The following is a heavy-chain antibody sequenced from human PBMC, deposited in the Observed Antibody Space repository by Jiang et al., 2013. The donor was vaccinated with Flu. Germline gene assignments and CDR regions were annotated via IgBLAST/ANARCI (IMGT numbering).Heavy chain of an antibody. CDR1: GYSFMNYD. D-gene: IGHD3-10*01. Sequence: AEVKKPGASVRASCKASGYSFMNYDINWVRQATGHGLEWMGWMNPVSGNADFAQKFQGRVTMTGNTSIGTAYMELSSLRSEDAGVYYCARTSGSGTYLEGEYFFEYWAREPWSP. CDR2: MNPVSGNA. V-gene: IGHV1-8*01. J-gene: IGHJ4*02. CDR3: ARTSGSGTYLEGEYFFEY.